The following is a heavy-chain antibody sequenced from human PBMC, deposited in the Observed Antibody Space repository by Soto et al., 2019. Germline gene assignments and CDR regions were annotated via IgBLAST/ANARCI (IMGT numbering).Heavy chain of an antibody. Sequence: EVQLVESGGGLVQPGGSLKPACLAPGFPLSDPAIHWARKASGKGLEWVGGIRSKTNNYATTYGAPVRGRFTLSREDSKNTAYLQMNNLESEDAAVYYCTRHAGGQVEHSFYYYFMDVWGKGTTVSV. J-gene: IGHJ6*03. CDR1: GFPLSDPA. CDR3: TRHAGGQVEHSFYYYFMDV. D-gene: IGHD2-15*01. V-gene: IGHV3-73*01. CDR2: IRSKTNNYAT.